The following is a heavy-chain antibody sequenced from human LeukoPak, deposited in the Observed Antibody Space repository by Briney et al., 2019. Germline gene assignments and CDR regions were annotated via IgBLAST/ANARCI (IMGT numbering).Heavy chain of an antibody. Sequence: PSETLSLTCSVSGASISGGTYYWSWIRQPPGKGLEWIGEINHSGSTNYNPSLKSRVTISVDTSKNQFSLKLSSVTAADTAVYYCARGTWPAAIRWFDPWGQGTLVTVSS. CDR2: INHSGST. V-gene: IGHV4-34*01. D-gene: IGHD2-2*01. J-gene: IGHJ5*02. CDR1: GASISGGTYY. CDR3: ARGTWPAAIRWFDP.